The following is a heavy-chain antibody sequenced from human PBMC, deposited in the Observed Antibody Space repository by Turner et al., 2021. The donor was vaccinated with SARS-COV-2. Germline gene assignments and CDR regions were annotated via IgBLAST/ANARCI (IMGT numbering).Heavy chain of an antibody. V-gene: IGHV3-30*18. CDR2: ISYAGSNK. J-gene: IGHJ4*02. CDR3: AEIDGGSYFAAFDY. Sequence: QVPLVDSRGRAVHPRRSLRLCCPAAGFTCSTYGVHWVRQAPGKGLEWVVLISYAGSNKYYADSGRGRFTIAKDNSKKTLYLQMNSLGAEDAVLYYCAEIDGGSYFAAFDYWGQGTLVTVSS. CDR1: GFTCSTYG. D-gene: IGHD1-26*01.